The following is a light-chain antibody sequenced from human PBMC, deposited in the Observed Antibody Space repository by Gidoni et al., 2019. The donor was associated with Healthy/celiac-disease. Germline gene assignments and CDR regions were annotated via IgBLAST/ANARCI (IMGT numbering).Light chain of an antibody. CDR1: NIGGKS. CDR3: QVWDNTNNQGGV. Sequence: SYVLTQPPSVSVAPGKTATITCGGNNIGGKSVHWYQQKPGQAPVMVMYYARDRPSGIPERFSGSNSGNTATLTISRVDAGDEADFYCQVWDNTNNQGGVFGGGTKLTVL. J-gene: IGLJ2*01. V-gene: IGLV3-21*01. CDR2: YAR.